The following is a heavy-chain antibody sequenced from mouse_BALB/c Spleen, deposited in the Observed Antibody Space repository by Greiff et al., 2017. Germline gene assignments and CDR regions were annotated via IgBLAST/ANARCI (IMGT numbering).Heavy chain of an antibody. D-gene: IGHD4-1*01. J-gene: IGHJ4*01. Sequence: VNLVESGPGLVAPSQSLSITCTVSGFSLTSYGVHWVRQPPGKGLEWLGVIWAGGSTNYNSALMSRLSISKDNSKSQVFLKMNSLQTDDTAMYYCARETNWDAMDYWGQGTSVTVSS. CDR1: GFSLTSYG. CDR2: IWAGGST. CDR3: ARETNWDAMDY. V-gene: IGHV2-9*02.